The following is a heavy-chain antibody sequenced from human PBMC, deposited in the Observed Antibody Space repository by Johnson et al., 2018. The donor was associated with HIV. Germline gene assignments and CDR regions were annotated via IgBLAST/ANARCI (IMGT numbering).Heavy chain of an antibody. Sequence: QVQLVESGGGLVKPGGSLRLSCAASGFTLSDYYMSWVRQAPVKGLEWVSYISSRDSTIYYADSVKGRFTISRDNAKNSLYLQMNSLIAEDTAVYYCATSGNYDDDAFDIWGQGTMVTVSS. CDR2: ISSRDSTI. J-gene: IGHJ3*02. CDR3: ATSGNYDDDAFDI. CDR1: GFTLSDYY. V-gene: IGHV3-11*04. D-gene: IGHD3-22*01.